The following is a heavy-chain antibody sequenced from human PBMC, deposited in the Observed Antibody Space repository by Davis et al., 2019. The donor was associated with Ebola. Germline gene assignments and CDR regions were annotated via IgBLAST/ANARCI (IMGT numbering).Heavy chain of an antibody. CDR2: IRRKGYGGTT. Sequence: PGGSLRLSCIASGFTFGDYDMSWVRQAPGKGLEWVCFIRRKGYGGTTECAASVKGRFTISRDDSKSIAYLQMNSLKTEDTAVYYCTREGSSYTKFDHWGQGTLVTVSS. CDR3: TREGSSYTKFDH. CDR1: GFTFGDYD. D-gene: IGHD3-3*01. J-gene: IGHJ4*02. V-gene: IGHV3-49*04.